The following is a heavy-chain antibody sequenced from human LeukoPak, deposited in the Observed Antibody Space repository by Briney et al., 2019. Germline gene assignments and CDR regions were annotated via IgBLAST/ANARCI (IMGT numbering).Heavy chain of an antibody. CDR1: SLNQHHKS. V-gene: IGHV3-53*01. D-gene: IGHD2-21*02. CDR2: IYRGEGK. J-gene: IGHJ6*03. CDR3: CRSVTAIVLRDYHYGDV. Sequence: GGSLRLSCAAWSLNQHHKSTPGPRQAPGKGLDCISIIYRGEGKSYADSVRGRFIISRGSGTNSLYLQMDSLRADDTASYYCCRSVTAIVLRDYHYGDVWGKGTMVAVSS.